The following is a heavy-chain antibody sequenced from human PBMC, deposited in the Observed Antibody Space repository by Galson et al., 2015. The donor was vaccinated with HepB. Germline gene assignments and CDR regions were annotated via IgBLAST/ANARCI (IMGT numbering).Heavy chain of an antibody. D-gene: IGHD3-9*01. J-gene: IGHJ4*02. CDR2: ISYDGSNK. Sequence: SLRLSCAASGFTFSSYAMRWVRQAPGKGLEWVAVISYDGSNKYYADSVKGRFTISRDNSKNTLYLQMNSLRAEDTAVYYCARHESPEIPTYYDILTGYSQGTFDYWGQGTLVTVSS. CDR3: ARHESPEIPTYYDILTGYSQGTFDY. V-gene: IGHV3-30*04. CDR1: GFTFSSYA.